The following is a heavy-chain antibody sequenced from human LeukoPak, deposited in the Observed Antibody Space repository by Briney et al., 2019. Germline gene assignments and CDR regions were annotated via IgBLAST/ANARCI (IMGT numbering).Heavy chain of an antibody. V-gene: IGHV3-7*03. D-gene: IGHD5-18*01. CDR1: GFTFSSLS. CDR3: GKTTVGYSSGQKPAWPVDY. CDR2: IKQDGSEQ. J-gene: IGHJ4*02. Sequence: GGSLRLSCAASGFTFSSLSMNWVRQGPGKGLEWVASIKQDGSEQNYVDSVKGRFTISRDNSRNTVYLQINSLRAEDTAVYYCGKTTVGYSSGQKPAWPVDYWGQGTLVTVSS.